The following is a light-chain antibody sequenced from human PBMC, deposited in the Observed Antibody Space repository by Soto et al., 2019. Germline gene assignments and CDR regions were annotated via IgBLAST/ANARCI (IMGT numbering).Light chain of an antibody. CDR1: QSISRN. Sequence: DIQMTQSPSSLSASVGDVVTITCRASQSISRNLNWYQQKPGKAPELLIHTASNLQSGVPSRFSGSGSGTDFALTISSLQPEDSAVYYCQQSHSSPLSFGGGTKVDIK. V-gene: IGKV1-39*01. J-gene: IGKJ4*01. CDR3: QQSHSSPLS. CDR2: TAS.